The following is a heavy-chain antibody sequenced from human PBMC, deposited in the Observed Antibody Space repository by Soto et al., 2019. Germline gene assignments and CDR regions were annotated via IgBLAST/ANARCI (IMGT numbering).Heavy chain of an antibody. Sequence: QVQLVQSGSEVRKPGSSVKVSCKASGGSFSTYSFSITWVRQAPGQRPEWMGGITPMIGKGDIAQKFQGRVTITAGQSTTTAYMEMSSLRTEDTGVYYCASAGAYWRGGSCYSPPDFWGHGTLVTVSS. CDR2: ITPMIGKG. V-gene: IGHV1-69*01. D-gene: IGHD2-15*01. CDR3: ASAGAYWRGGSCYSPPDF. CDR1: GGSFSTYS. J-gene: IGHJ4*01.